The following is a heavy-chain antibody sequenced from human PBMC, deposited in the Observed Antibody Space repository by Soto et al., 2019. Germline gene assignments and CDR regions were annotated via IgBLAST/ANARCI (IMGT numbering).Heavy chain of an antibody. V-gene: IGHV4-31*03. D-gene: IGHD6-13*01. CDR2: IYYSGST. CDR3: ARVPAAAGTVDY. Sequence: SETLSLTCTVSGGSISSGNYYWSWIRQHPGKGLEWIGYIYYSGSTYYNPSLKSRVTISVDTSKNQFSLKLSSVTAADTAAYYCARVPAAAGTVDYWGQGTLVTVSS. J-gene: IGHJ4*02. CDR1: GGSISSGNYY.